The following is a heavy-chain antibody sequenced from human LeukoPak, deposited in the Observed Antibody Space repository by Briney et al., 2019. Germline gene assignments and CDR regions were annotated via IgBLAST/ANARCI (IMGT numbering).Heavy chain of an antibody. J-gene: IGHJ4*02. CDR3: ARDYTGGWNDY. D-gene: IGHD7-27*01. CDR2: IREDGSEK. CDR1: GFSLSRYW. V-gene: IGHV3-7*01. Sequence: GGSLRLSCAAAGFSLSRYWMSWVRQAKGKGLECVAKIREDGSEKHYVDSVKGRFIISRDNSKNSLYLQMNSLRAEDTAVYYCARDYTGGWNDYWGQGTLVTVSS.